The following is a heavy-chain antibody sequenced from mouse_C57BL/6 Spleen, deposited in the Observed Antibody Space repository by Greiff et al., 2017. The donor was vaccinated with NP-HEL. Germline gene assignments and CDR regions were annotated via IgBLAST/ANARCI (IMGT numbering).Heavy chain of an antibody. V-gene: IGHV14-4*01. Sequence: EVQLQESGAELVRPGASVKLSCTASGFNIKDDYMHWVKQRPEQGLEWIGWIDPENGDTAYASKFQGKATITADTSSNTAYLQLSSLTSEDTAVYYCTTGYYLDYWGQGTTLTVSS. CDR1: GFNIKDDY. CDR2: IDPENGDT. J-gene: IGHJ2*01. CDR3: TTGYYLDY.